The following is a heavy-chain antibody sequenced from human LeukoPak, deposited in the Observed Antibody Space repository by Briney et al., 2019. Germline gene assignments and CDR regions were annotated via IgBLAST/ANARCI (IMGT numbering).Heavy chain of an antibody. D-gene: IGHD4-17*01. CDR3: ARHVSDYGDSGPGMDV. CDR1: GGSISSYY. Sequence: SETLSLTCTVSGGSISSYYWSWIRQPPGKGLEWIGYIYYSGSTNYNPSLKSRVTISVDTSKNQFSLKLTSVTAADTAVYYCARHVSDYGDSGPGMDVWGQGTTVTVSS. CDR2: IYYSGST. V-gene: IGHV4-59*08. J-gene: IGHJ6*02.